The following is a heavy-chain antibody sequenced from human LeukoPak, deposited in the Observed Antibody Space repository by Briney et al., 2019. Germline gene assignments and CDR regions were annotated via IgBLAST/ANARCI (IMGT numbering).Heavy chain of an antibody. Sequence: GMSLRLSCAASGFTFNNFGMHWVRQAPGKGLEWVSVISYSGSVQFYADSAKGRFTISRDDSKNTVHMQMNRLRVEDTAVYYCARSPRDSRDWTGTLDYWGQGALVTVSS. J-gene: IGHJ4*02. CDR2: ISYSGSVQ. CDR1: GFTFNNFG. CDR3: ARSPRDSRDWTGTLDY. V-gene: IGHV3-30*03. D-gene: IGHD3-22*01.